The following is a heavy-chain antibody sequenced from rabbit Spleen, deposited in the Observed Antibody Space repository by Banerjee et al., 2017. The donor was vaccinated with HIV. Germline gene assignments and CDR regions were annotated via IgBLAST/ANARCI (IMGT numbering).Heavy chain of an antibody. D-gene: IGHD2-1*01. CDR1: GFSFSSGYD. Sequence: QSLEESGGDLVKPGASLTLTCTASGFSFSSGYDMCWVRQAPGKGLEWIACIYADNSGRTYYASWAKGRFTISKTSTTVTLQMTSLTAADTATYFCARDADNDDYGDWDLWGQGTLVTVS. J-gene: IGHJ3*01. V-gene: IGHV1S40*01. CDR3: ARDADNDDYGDWDL. CDR2: IYADNSGRT.